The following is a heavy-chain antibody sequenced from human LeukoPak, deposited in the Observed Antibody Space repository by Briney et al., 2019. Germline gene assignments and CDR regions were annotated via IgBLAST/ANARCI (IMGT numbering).Heavy chain of an antibody. CDR3: TRHHYDILTGRYSQYDY. V-gene: IGHV3-48*03. D-gene: IGHD3-9*01. J-gene: IGHJ4*02. CDR2: ISSSGSTI. Sequence: AGGSLRLSCAASGFTFSSYEMNWVRQAPGKGLEWVSYISSSGSTIYYADSVKGRFTISRDNAKNSLYLQMNSLRAEDTAVYYCTRHHYDILTGRYSQYDYWGQGTLVTVSS. CDR1: GFTFSSYE.